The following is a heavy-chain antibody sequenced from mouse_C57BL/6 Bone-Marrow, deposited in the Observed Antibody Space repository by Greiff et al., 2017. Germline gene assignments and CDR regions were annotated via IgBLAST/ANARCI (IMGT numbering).Heavy chain of an antibody. CDR1: GFSLSTSGMG. J-gene: IGHJ1*03. CDR2: IYWDDDK. CDR3: ARRDLPHCYFDV. Sequence: QVQLQQSGPGILQSSQTLSLTCSFSGFSLSTSGMGVSWLRQPSGKGLEWLAHIYWDDDKRYNPSLKSRLTISKDTSRNQVFLKLTSVDTADTATYYCARRDLPHCYFDVWGTGTTVTVSS. V-gene: IGHV8-12*01.